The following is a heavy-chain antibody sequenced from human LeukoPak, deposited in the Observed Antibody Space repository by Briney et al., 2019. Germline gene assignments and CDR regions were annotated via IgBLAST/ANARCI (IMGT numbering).Heavy chain of an antibody. J-gene: IGHJ4*02. CDR2: INHSGST. V-gene: IGHV4-34*01. D-gene: IGHD1-26*01. CDR1: GGSFSGYY. CDR3: ARARVGAPFDY. Sequence: TPSETLSLTCAVYGGSFSGYYWSWIRQPPGKGLEWIGEINHSGSTNYNPSLKSRVTISVDTSKNQFSLKLSSVTAADTAVYYCARARVGAPFDYWGRGTLVTVSS.